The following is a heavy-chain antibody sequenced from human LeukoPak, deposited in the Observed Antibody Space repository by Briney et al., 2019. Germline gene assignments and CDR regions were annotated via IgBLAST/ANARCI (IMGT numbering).Heavy chain of an antibody. CDR2: IYYSGST. J-gene: IGHJ3*02. V-gene: IGHV4-59*01. CDR1: GGSISSYY. D-gene: IGHD5-24*01. Sequence: TSETLSLTCTVSGGSISSYYWSWIRQPPGKGLEWIGYIYYSGSTNYNPSLKSRVTISVDTSKNQFSLKLSSVTAADTAVYYYARDRGGGAFDIWGQGTMVTVSS. CDR3: ARDRGGGAFDI.